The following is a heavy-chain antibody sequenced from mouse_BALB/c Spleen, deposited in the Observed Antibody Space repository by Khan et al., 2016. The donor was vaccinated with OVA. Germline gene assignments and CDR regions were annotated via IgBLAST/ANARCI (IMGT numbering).Heavy chain of an antibody. D-gene: IGHD2-2*01. J-gene: IGHJ3*01. CDR2: INPSSGGT. V-gene: IGHV1S81*02. Sequence: VLLVESGAELVKPGASVRLSCKASGYTFTSYYLYWVKQRPGQGLEWIGDINPSSGGTNFNEKFKSKATLTVDKSSSTAYIQLNSLTSEDSAVYYCSRSGYGSFAYWGQGTLVTVSA. CDR3: SRSGYGSFAY. CDR1: GYTFTSYY.